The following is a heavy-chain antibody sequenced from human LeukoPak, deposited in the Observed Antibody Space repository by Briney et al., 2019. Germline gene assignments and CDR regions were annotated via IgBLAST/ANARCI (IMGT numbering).Heavy chain of an antibody. CDR2: ITGSGFTI. J-gene: IGHJ4*02. Sequence: GGSLRLSCRGSGFIFNDYEFNWVRQAPGKGLDWVASITGSGFTIHYADSVRGRFTISRDNAKNSLFLQMNSLRAEDSAVYYCARDLSGYYDSSEIDYWGQGTLVTVSS. D-gene: IGHD3-22*01. CDR1: GFIFNDYE. CDR3: ARDLSGYYDSSEIDY. V-gene: IGHV3-48*03.